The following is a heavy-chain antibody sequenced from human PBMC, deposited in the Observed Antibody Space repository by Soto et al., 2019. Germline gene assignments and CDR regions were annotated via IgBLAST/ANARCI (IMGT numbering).Heavy chain of an antibody. CDR2: IDPSDSYT. D-gene: IGHD1-26*01. CDR1: GYSFTSYW. J-gene: IGHJ6*02. CDR3: AREHEGAGPYYYYGMDV. V-gene: IGHV5-10-1*01. Sequence: PGESLKISCKGSGYSFTSYWISWVRQMPGKGLEWMGRIDPSDSYTNYSPSFQGHVTISADKSISTAYLQWSSLKASDTAMYYCAREHEGAGPYYYYGMDVWGQGTTVTVSS.